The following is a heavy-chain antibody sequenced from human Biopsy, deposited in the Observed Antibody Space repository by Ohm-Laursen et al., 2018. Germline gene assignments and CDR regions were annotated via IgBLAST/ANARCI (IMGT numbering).Heavy chain of an antibody. Sequence: SLRLSCSASGFNFSAYGIHWVRQAPDKGLERVALTWDDGSHQYYADSVKGRFTISRDNSKNSLYLHINTLRVEDTAVYYWVTDRLDDITKVRGIMTDWGQGTLVIVSS. CDR3: VTDRLDDITKVRGIMTD. J-gene: IGHJ4*02. D-gene: IGHD3-10*01. CDR2: TWDDGSHQ. V-gene: IGHV3-33*01. CDR1: GFNFSAYG.